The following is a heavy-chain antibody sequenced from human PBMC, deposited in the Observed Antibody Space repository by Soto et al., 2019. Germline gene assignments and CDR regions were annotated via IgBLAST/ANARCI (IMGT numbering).Heavy chain of an antibody. V-gene: IGHV1-18*01. CDR2: ISAYSGNT. D-gene: IGHD2-21*02. J-gene: IGHJ4*02. Sequence: ASVKVSCKAYGYTFSSYGLSWVRQAPGQGLEWMGWISAYSGNTVYTQRFKGRLTMATDTSTGTAYMELRSLRSDDTAVYYCVRDDAPTAPSTFDYWGQGALVTVSS. CDR1: GYTFSSYG. CDR3: VRDDAPTAPSTFDY.